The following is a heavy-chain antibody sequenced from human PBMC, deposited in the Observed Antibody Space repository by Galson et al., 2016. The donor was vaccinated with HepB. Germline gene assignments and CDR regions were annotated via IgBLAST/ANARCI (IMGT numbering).Heavy chain of an antibody. CDR1: GGNFNIFG. Sequence: SVKVSCKASGGNFNIFGINWVRQAPGQGLEWMGGITPKFGTAQYPQKFQGRVTITADEATTTAYMDLSSLTSEDSAIYYCARDKEDYVDGGGYNYFDPWGQGTLVTVSS. J-gene: IGHJ5*02. CDR2: ITPKFGTA. V-gene: IGHV1-69*13. CDR3: ARDKEDYVDGGGYNYFDP. D-gene: IGHD4-17*01.